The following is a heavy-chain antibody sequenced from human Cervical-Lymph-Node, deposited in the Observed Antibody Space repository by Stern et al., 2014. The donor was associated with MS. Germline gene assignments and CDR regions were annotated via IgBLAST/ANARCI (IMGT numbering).Heavy chain of an antibody. D-gene: IGHD6-19*01. V-gene: IGHV1-2*02. CDR3: STQYSSGWYYFDH. J-gene: IGHJ4*02. Sequence: VQLVESGAEVKKPGASVKVSCKASGYIFTGYNMHWVRQAPGQGLEWMGSLDPNNGATGFAQKFQGRVTMTRDTSVTTVYLDLTGLTSDDTAVYYCSTQYSSGWYYFDHWGQGTLVTVSA. CDR2: LDPNNGAT. CDR1: GYIFTGYN.